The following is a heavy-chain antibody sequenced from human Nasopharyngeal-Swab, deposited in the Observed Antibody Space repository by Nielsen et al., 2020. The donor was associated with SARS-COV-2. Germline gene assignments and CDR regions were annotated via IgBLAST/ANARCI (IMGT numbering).Heavy chain of an antibody. J-gene: IGHJ4*02. D-gene: IGHD2-15*01. CDR1: GFTFSSYA. V-gene: IGHV3-23*01. CDR2: ISGSGGST. Sequence: GESLKISCAASGFTFSSYAMSWVRQAPGKGLEWVSAISGSGGSTYYADSVKGQFTISRDNSKNTLYLQMNSLRAEDTAVYYCASGLTFDYWGQGTLVTVSS. CDR3: ASGLTFDY.